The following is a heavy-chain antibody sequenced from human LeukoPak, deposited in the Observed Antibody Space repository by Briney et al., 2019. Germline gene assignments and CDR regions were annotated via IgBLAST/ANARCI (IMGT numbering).Heavy chain of an antibody. Sequence: PGGSLRLSCAASAFIFHDHGMSWVRQGPVKGLEWVSGINWDGTSTGYADSVKGRFTISRDNAKNSLYLQMNSLRVEDTALYYCASGDMNGWYFDRWGQGTLVTVSS. J-gene: IGHJ4*02. D-gene: IGHD6-19*01. CDR2: INWDGTST. CDR1: AFIFHDHG. V-gene: IGHV3-20*04. CDR3: ASGDMNGWYFDR.